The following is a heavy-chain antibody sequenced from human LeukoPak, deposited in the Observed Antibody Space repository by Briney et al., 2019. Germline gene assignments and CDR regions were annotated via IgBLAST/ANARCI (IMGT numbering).Heavy chain of an antibody. Sequence: GGSLRLSCAASGFTFSSYAMHWVRQAPGKGLEWVAVISYDGSNKYYADSVKGRFTISRDNSKNTLYLQMNSLRAEGTAVYYCARDVGRTAMVSHYFDYWGQGTLVTVSS. D-gene: IGHD5-18*01. CDR1: GFTFSSYA. CDR3: ARDVGRTAMVSHYFDY. J-gene: IGHJ4*02. V-gene: IGHV3-30*04. CDR2: ISYDGSNK.